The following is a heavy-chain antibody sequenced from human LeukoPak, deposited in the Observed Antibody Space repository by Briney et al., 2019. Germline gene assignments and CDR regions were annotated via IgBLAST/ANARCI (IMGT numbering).Heavy chain of an antibody. D-gene: IGHD3-10*01. V-gene: IGHV3-21*01. CDR2: ISSSSYYI. Sequence: AGGSLRLSCAASGFTFSSYTMNWVRQAPGKGLEWVSSISSSSYYIYYADSVKGRFTISRDNAKNSLYLQINSLRAEDTGVYYCVRYGSGIPLQAWGQGTLVTVSS. J-gene: IGHJ5*02. CDR3: VRYGSGIPLQA. CDR1: GFTFSSYT.